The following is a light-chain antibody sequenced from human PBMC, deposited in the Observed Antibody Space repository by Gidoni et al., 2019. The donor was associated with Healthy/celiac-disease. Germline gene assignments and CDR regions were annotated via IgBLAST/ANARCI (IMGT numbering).Light chain of an antibody. CDR1: QSVLSRSNNKNY. CDR3: QQYYSTPRT. Sequence: QSVLSRSNNKNYLAWYQQKPGQPPKLLIYWASTRESGVPDRFSGSGSGTDFTLTISSLQAEDVAVYYCQQYYSTPRTFGQGTKVEIK. J-gene: IGKJ1*01. V-gene: IGKV4-1*01. CDR2: WAS.